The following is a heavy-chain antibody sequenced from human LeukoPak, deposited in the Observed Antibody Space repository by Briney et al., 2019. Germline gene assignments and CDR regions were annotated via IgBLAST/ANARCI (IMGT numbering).Heavy chain of an antibody. CDR2: INPNSGGT. V-gene: IGHV1-2*04. CDR3: ARDLSAGGSPEGKNTFDI. Sequence: ASVKVSCTASGYTFTGYYMHWVRQAPGQGLEWMGWINPNSGGTNYAQEFQGWVTMTRDTSISTAYMELSRLRSDDTAVYYCARDLSAGGSPEGKNTFDIWGQGTMVTVSS. J-gene: IGHJ3*02. CDR1: GYTFTGYY. D-gene: IGHD6-13*01.